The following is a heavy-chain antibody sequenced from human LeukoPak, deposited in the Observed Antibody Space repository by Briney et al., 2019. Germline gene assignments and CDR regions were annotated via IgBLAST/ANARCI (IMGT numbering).Heavy chain of an antibody. D-gene: IGHD2-2*02. CDR2: IYPSGRT. Sequence: PSETLSLTCAVSGYSISSGYYWGWIRQPPGKGLEWIGSIYPSGRTYYNPSLKSRVTISVDTSNNQFSLKLSSVTAADTAVYYCARHLSAAIPDYWGQGTLVTVSS. CDR1: GYSISSGYY. V-gene: IGHV4-38-2*01. CDR3: ARHLSAAIPDY. J-gene: IGHJ4*02.